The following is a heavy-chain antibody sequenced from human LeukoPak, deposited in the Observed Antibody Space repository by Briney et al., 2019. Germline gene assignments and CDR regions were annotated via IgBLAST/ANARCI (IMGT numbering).Heavy chain of an antibody. Sequence: SETLSLTCTVSGDSFSSHYWTWIRQSPGKGLEWIGYISYIGSTNYNPSLKSRVTISIDTSKNQFSLKLRSVTAADTAVYYCARDLVTVTKGFDIWGLGTMVSVSS. V-gene: IGHV4-59*11. J-gene: IGHJ3*02. CDR3: ARDLVTVTKGFDI. D-gene: IGHD4-17*01. CDR2: ISYIGST. CDR1: GDSFSSHY.